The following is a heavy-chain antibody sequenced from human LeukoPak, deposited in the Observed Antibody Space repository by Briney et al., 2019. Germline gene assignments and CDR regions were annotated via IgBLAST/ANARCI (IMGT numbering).Heavy chain of an antibody. CDR3: ARHVWLQPFNY. D-gene: IGHD3-9*01. J-gene: IGHJ4*02. CDR1: GRSMNSYY. CDR2: IYYSGST. V-gene: IGHV4-59*08. Sequence: PSETLSLTCSVSGRSMNSYYWSCIRQSPGKGLEWIGYIYYSGSTNYNPSLKSRVTISVDTSKNQFSLKLSSVTAADTAVYYCARHVWLQPFNYWGQGSLVTLSS.